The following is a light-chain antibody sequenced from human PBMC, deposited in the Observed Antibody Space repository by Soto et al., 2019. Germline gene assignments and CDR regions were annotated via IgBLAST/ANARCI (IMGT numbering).Light chain of an antibody. CDR1: SPNIGSNY. CDR2: RNN. J-gene: IGLJ1*01. Sequence: QLVLTQPPSASGTPGQRVTISCSGSSPNIGSNYVYWYQQLPGTAPKLLIYRNNQRPSGVPDRFSGSKSGTSASLAISGLRSEDEADYYCAAWDDSLSGPHYVFGTGTKLTV. V-gene: IGLV1-47*01. CDR3: AAWDDSLSGPHYV.